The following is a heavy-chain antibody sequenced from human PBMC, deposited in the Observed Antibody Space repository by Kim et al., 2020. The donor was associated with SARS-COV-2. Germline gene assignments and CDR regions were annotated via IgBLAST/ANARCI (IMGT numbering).Heavy chain of an antibody. CDR3: TTDGIRDGYFDWLLWGSGMDV. Sequence: GGSLRLSCAASGFTFSNAWMSWVRQAPGKGLEWVGRIKSKTDGGTTDYAAPVKGRFTISRDDSKNTLYLQMNSLKTEDTAVYYCTTDGIRDGYFDWLLWGSGMDVWGQGTTVTVSS. D-gene: IGHD3-9*01. J-gene: IGHJ6*02. CDR1: GFTFSNAW. CDR2: IKSKTDGGTT. V-gene: IGHV3-15*01.